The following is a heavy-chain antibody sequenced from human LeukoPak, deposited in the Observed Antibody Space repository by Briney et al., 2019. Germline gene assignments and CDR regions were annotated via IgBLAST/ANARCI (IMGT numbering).Heavy chain of an antibody. V-gene: IGHV3-11*04. J-gene: IGHJ4*02. CDR1: GFSLSTYF. Sequence: GGSLRLSCEASGFSLSTYFISWIRQAPGKGLEWVSYITNSGRSTKYADAVKGRFTISRDNTKQSVYLEMTDLGAEDTAVYYCAREASGYYHVFDSWGQGTLVTVSS. CDR3: AREASGYYHVFDS. CDR2: ITNSGRST. D-gene: IGHD3-3*01.